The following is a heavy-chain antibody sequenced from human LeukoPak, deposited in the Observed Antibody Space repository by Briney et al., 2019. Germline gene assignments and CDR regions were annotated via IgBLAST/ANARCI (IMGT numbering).Heavy chain of an antibody. CDR3: ARDLGYYDSSSDY. V-gene: IGHV1-18*01. CDR2: ISAYNGNT. Sequence: ASVKVSCKTSGYSENFYGITWVRQVAGQGLEWMGWISAYNGNTNYAQKLQGRVTMTTDTSTSTAYMELRSLRSDDTAVYYCARDLGYYDSSSDYWGQGTLVTVSS. CDR1: GYSENFYG. D-gene: IGHD3-22*01. J-gene: IGHJ4*02.